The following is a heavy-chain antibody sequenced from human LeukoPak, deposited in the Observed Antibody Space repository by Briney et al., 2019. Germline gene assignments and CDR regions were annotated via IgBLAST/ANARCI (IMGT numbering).Heavy chain of an antibody. J-gene: IGHJ5*02. V-gene: IGHV3-74*01. CDR2: IKSGGSDT. CDR3: ARFRVEYSSSNWFDP. Sequence: GGSLRLSCEGSGFTFSNYWMHWVRQAPGKGLVWVSRIKSGGSDTTYADSVKGRFTISRDNAKNSLYLQMNSLRAEDTAVYYCARFRVEYSSSNWFDPWGQGTLVTVSS. CDR1: GFTFSNYW. D-gene: IGHD6-6*01.